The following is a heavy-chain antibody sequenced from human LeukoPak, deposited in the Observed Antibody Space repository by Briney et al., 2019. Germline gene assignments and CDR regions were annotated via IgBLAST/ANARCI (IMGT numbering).Heavy chain of an antibody. D-gene: IGHD3-10*01. CDR2: IYDSGST. CDR1: GGSISSYY. CDR3: ARKIIIVSSQSYFDY. V-gene: IGHV4-59*01. Sequence: SSETLSLTCTVSGGSISSYYWSWIRQPPGKGLEWIGNIYDSGSTNYNPSLKSRLTISVDTSKNQCSLKLSSVTAADTAVYYWARKIIIVSSQSYFDYWGKGPLVNVPS. J-gene: IGHJ4*02.